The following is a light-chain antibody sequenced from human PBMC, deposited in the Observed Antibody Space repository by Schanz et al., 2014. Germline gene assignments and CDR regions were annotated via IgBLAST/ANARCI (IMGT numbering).Light chain of an antibody. CDR1: SSDVGGYNY. CDR2: DVS. Sequence: QSALTQPPSASGSPGQSVTISCTGTSSDVGGYNYVSWYQQHPGKAPKLMIYDVSNRPSGVSNRFSGSKSDVAASLTISGLQPEDEADYYCISYTSSRTKGVFGGGTKLTVL. CDR3: ISYTSSRTKGV. V-gene: IGLV2-14*01. J-gene: IGLJ3*02.